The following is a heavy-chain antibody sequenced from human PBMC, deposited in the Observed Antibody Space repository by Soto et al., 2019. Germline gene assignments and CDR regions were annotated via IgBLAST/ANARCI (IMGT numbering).Heavy chain of an antibody. Sequence: GGSLRLSCAASGFTFCSYWLHWVRQAPGKGLVWVSRINSDGSSTSYADSVKGRFTISRDNAKNTLYLQMNSLRAEDTAVYYCARDWWFGELFYGMDVWGQGTTVTVSS. J-gene: IGHJ6*02. CDR1: GFTFCSYW. D-gene: IGHD3-10*01. CDR3: ARDWWFGELFYGMDV. V-gene: IGHV3-74*01. CDR2: INSDGSST.